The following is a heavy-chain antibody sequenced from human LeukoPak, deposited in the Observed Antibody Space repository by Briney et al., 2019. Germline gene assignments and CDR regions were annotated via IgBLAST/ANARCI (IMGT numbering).Heavy chain of an antibody. J-gene: IGHJ4*02. Sequence: PGGSLRLSCAASGFTFSNYWMSWVRQAPGKGLEWVANIRQDGSEKYYVDSMRGRFTISRDNAKNSLYLQMSSLRAEDTAVYYCARSTAGLDYWVQGTLVTVSS. CDR2: IRQDGSEK. CDR3: ARSTAGLDY. V-gene: IGHV3-7*01. D-gene: IGHD1-1*01. CDR1: GFTFSNYW.